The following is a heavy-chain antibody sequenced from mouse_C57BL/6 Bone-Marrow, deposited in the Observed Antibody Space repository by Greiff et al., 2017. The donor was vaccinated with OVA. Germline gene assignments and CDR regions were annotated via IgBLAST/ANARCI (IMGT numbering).Heavy chain of an antibody. J-gene: IGHJ1*03. V-gene: IGHV1-26*01. CDR3: ARAYYDSPYWYFDV. CDR1: GYTFTDYY. D-gene: IGHD2-4*01. CDR2: INPNNGGT. Sequence: VQLQQSGPELVKPGASVKISCKASGYTFTDYYMNWVKQSHGKSLEWIGDINPNNGGTSYNQKFKGKATLTVDKSSSTAYMQLSSLTSEDSAVYFCARAYYDSPYWYFDVWGTGTTVTVSS.